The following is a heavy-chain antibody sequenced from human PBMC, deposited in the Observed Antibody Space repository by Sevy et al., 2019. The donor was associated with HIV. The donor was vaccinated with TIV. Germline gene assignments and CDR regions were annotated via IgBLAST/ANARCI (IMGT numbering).Heavy chain of an antibody. CDR2: IWYDGSGK. J-gene: IGHJ4*02. Sequence: GGSLRLSCAASGFSFSSYGMHWVRQAPGKGLEWVAVIWYDGSGKYYSDSVKGRFIISRDNSKNTLFLQMNSLRVEDTAIYYCAKGAGQYFFDYWGQGTLVTVSS. V-gene: IGHV3-33*06. CDR3: AKGAGQYFFDY. CDR1: GFSFSSYG. D-gene: IGHD1-26*01.